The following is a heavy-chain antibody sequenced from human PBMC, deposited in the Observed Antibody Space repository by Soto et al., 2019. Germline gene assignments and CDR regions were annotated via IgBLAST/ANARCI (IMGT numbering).Heavy chain of an antibody. Sequence: QVQLVESGGGVVQPGRSLRLSCAASGFTFSSYGMHWVRQAPGKGLEWVAVISYDGSNKYYADSVKGRFTISRDNSKNTLYLQMNSLRAEDTAVYYCAKESEPDIAMVTGWFDPWGQGTLVTVSS. V-gene: IGHV3-30*18. J-gene: IGHJ5*02. CDR3: AKESEPDIAMVTGWFDP. D-gene: IGHD5-18*01. CDR2: ISYDGSNK. CDR1: GFTFSSYG.